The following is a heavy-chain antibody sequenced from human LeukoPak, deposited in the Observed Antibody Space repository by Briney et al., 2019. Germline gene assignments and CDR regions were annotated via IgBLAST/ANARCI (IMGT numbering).Heavy chain of an antibody. V-gene: IGHV1-24*01. CDR2: FDPEDGET. Sequence: AVKVSCKVCGYTLTELSMHGVRPAPGKELEGRGGFDPEDGETIYAQKFQGRVTMTEDTSTDTAYMELSSLRSEDTAVYYCATGPHGDYVGYWGQGTLVTVSS. CDR1: GYTLTELS. CDR3: ATGPHGDYVGY. J-gene: IGHJ4*02. D-gene: IGHD4-17*01.